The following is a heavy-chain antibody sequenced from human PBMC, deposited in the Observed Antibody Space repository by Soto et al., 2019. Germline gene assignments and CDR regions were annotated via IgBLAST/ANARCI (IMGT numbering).Heavy chain of an antibody. CDR1: GFTFSSYG. V-gene: IGHV3-30*03. CDR3: APYLFGYLGGVDY. J-gene: IGHJ4*02. CDR2: ISYDGSNK. D-gene: IGHD3-10*01. Sequence: QVQLVESGGGVVQPVRSLRLSCAASGFTFSSYGMHWVRPAPGTGLEWLAVISYDGSNKYYADSVKGRFTISRDNSKNTLYLQMNSLRTEDTAVYYCAPYLFGYLGGVDYWGQGTLVPVSS.